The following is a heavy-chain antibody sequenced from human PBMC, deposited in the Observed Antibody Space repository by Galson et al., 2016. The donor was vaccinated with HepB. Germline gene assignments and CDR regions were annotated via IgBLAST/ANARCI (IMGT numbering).Heavy chain of an antibody. CDR1: GFTFDDYA. D-gene: IGHD1-26*01. CDR3: TRVGLYYYYGVDV. J-gene: IGHJ6*02. V-gene: IGHV3-49*03. Sequence: SLRLSCAPSGFTFDDYAMSWFRQAPGKGLEWVGFIRSNAYGGTTEYAASVKCRFTISRDDSESIAYLQMNSLKAEDTAVYYCTRVGLYYYYGVDVWGHGTTVTVSS. CDR2: IRSNAYGGTT.